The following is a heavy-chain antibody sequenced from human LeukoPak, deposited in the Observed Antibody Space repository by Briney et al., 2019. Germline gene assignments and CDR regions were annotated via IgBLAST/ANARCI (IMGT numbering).Heavy chain of an antibody. CDR2: ISYDGSNK. V-gene: IGHV3-30*04. CDR3: ARAGSTSCYSSADY. J-gene: IGHJ4*02. CDR1: GFTFSSYA. Sequence: GGSLRLSCAASGFTFSSYAMHWVRQAPGKGLEWVAVISYDGSNKYYADSVKGRFTISRGNSKNTLYLQMNGLRAEDTAVYYCARAGSTSCYSSADYWGQGTLVTVSP. D-gene: IGHD2-2*01.